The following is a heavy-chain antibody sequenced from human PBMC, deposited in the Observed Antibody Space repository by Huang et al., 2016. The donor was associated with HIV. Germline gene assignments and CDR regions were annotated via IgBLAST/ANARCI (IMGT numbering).Heavy chain of an antibody. CDR1: GFTFGAYG. Sequence: EVQLVESGGTLIQPGRSLRLSCTASGFTFGAYGMSWFRQARWKGLEWGGVIRSKAHGGTTEYAAAVKGRCIVARDDAKTIAYLRMGSLKTEETAVYYCSTVGGGIDYIGYTSAYYATGGYWGQGTLVTVSS. V-gene: IGHV3-49*03. CDR3: STVGGGIDYIGYTSAYYATGGY. J-gene: IGHJ4*02. D-gene: IGHD6-19*01. CDR2: IRSKAHGGTT.